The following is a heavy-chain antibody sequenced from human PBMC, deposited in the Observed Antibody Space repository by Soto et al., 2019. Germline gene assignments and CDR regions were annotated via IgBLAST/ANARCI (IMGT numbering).Heavy chain of an antibody. CDR1: GFTFNCCA. V-gene: IGHV3-23*05. J-gene: IGHJ4*02. CDR2: INKGGDYT. D-gene: IGHD6-19*01. CDR3: AKLAGHSGWYSDY. Sequence: EVQVLESGGGLVQPGGSLRLSCAASGFTFNCCARTWVRRAPGKGLEWVSSINKGGDYTYYAESVKGRFTISRDNSKNTVFLQMNSLRAEDTAVYYCAKLAGHSGWYSDYWGQGTLVTVSS.